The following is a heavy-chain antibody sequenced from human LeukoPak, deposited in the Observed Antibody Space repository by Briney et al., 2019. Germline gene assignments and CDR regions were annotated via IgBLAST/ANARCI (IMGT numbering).Heavy chain of an antibody. CDR2: MNPNSGNT. V-gene: IGHV1-8*02. J-gene: IGHJ4*02. CDR1: GYTFKNYD. D-gene: IGHD5-24*01. CDR3: ARATPGGLHGYSFDY. Sequence: VASVKVSCKASGYTFKNYDINWVRQATGQGLEWMGWMNPNSGNTGFAQKFQDGVSMTRDTSINTAYMELTSLRSGDTAVYYCARATPGGLHGYSFDYWGQGTVVTVYS.